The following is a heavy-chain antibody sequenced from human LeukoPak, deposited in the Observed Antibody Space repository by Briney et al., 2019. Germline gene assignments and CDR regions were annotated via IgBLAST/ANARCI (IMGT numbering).Heavy chain of an antibody. CDR3: ATYRQVLLPFES. V-gene: IGHV3-23*01. Sequence: GGSLRLSCAASGFTFSSYGMSWVRQAPGKGLEWVSVISGSGDSTYYADSVRGRFTISRDNSKSTLSLQMNSLRVEDTAIYYCATYRQVLLPFESWGQGTLVTVSS. J-gene: IGHJ4*02. D-gene: IGHD2-8*02. CDR2: ISGSGDST. CDR1: GFTFSSYG.